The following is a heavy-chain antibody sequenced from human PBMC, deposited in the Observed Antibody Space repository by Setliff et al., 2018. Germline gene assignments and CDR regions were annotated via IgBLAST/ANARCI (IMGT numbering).Heavy chain of an antibody. J-gene: IGHJ5*02. CDR2: FHTGGST. CDR1: GDSISSGSYY. V-gene: IGHV4-61*09. D-gene: IGHD3-3*01. Sequence: KTSETLSLTCTVSGDSISSGSYYWTWIRQPAGKELEWIGHFHTGGSTNYNRSLRSRVSISVDTSKNQFSLKLSSVTAADTATYYCARAGPTVTFFRVLVISWWDPWGQGSLVTVSS. CDR3: ARAGPTVTFFRVLVISWWDP.